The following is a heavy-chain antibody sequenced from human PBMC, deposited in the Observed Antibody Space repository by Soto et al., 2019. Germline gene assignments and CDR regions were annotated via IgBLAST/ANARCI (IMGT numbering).Heavy chain of an antibody. Sequence: ALETLSLTYTVFCGTISSSRYCWSWIRKPPGKGLEWIGSIYYSGSTYYNPSLKSRVTISVDTSKNQFSLKLSSVTAADTAVYYCARVAGIAAAVRTPDYWGQGTLVTVSS. CDR2: IYYSGST. CDR1: CGTISSSRYC. D-gene: IGHD6-13*01. CDR3: ARVAGIAAAVRTPDY. V-gene: IGHV4-39*01. J-gene: IGHJ4*02.